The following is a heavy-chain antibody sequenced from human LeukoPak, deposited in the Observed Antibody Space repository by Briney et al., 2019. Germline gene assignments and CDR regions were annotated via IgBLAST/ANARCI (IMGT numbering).Heavy chain of an antibody. Sequence: GGSLRLSCAASGFTFSSYAMSWVRQAPGKGLEWVSAISGSGGSTYYADSVKGRFTISRDNSKNTLYLQMNSLRAEDTAVYYCAKRRRYSSSSYYYYGMDVWGQGTLVTVSS. D-gene: IGHD6-6*01. V-gene: IGHV3-23*01. J-gene: IGHJ6*02. CDR1: GFTFSSYA. CDR2: ISGSGGST. CDR3: AKRRRYSSSSYYYYGMDV.